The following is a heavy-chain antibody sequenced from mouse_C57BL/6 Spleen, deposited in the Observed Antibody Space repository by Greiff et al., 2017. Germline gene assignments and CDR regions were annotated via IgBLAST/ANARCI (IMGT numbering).Heavy chain of an antibody. V-gene: IGHV1-64*01. Sequence: VQLQQPGAELVKPGASVKLSCKASGYTFTSYWMHWVKQRPGQGLEWIGMIHPNSGSTNYNEKFKSKATLTVDKSSSTAYMQLSSLTSEDSAVYYCARSGVYDYAWFAYWGQWTLVTVSA. CDR1: GYTFTSYW. D-gene: IGHD2-4*01. CDR3: ARSGVYDYAWFAY. J-gene: IGHJ3*01. CDR2: IHPNSGST.